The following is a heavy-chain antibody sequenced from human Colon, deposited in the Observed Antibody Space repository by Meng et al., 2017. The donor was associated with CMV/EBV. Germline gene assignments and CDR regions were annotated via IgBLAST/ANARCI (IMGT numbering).Heavy chain of an antibody. V-gene: IGHV3-7*01. CDR1: GFTFTSYW. CDR3: ARGASASYRTPPGY. D-gene: IGHD1-26*01. CDR2: IKQDGSET. Sequence: GESLKISCAASGFTFTSYWMSWVRQAPGKGLEWVANIKQDGSETYYVDSVKGRFTISRDNAKNSLYLQMNSLSAEDTAVYYCARGASASYRTPPGYWGQGTLVTVS. J-gene: IGHJ4*02.